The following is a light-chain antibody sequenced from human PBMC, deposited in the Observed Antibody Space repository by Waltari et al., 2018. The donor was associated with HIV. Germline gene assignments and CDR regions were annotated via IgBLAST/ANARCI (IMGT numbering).Light chain of an antibody. Sequence: QSALTQPASVSGSPGQSITISCTGTSSDVGSYTLVSWYPQHPGKAPKVMIYEGSKRPSGVSNRFSGSKSGNTASLTISGLQAEDEADYYCCSYTGSSTRRPYVFGTGTKVTVL. V-gene: IGLV2-23*01. CDR1: SSDVGSYTL. J-gene: IGLJ1*01. CDR3: CSYTGSSTRRPYV. CDR2: EGS.